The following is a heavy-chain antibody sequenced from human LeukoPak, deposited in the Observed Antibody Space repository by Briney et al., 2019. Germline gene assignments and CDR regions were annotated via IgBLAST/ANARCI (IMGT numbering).Heavy chain of an antibody. D-gene: IGHD3-22*01. CDR1: GFTFSSSS. J-gene: IGHJ4*02. CDR3: ARDHYYDSSGYYYVFDY. Sequence: PGGSLRLSCAASGFTFSSSSISWVRQAPGKGLEWVSAITDAVGSTHYADSVKGRFTISSDNSKNTVYLQMNSLRAEDTAVYYCARDHYYDSSGYYYVFDYWGQGTLVTVSS. V-gene: IGHV3-23*01. CDR2: ITDAVGST.